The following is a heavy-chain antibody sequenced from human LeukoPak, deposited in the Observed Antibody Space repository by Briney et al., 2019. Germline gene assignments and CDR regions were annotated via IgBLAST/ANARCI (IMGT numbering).Heavy chain of an antibody. CDR3: ARSPHILTGENFDY. CDR1: GFTFNAYN. V-gene: IGHV1-2*02. Sequence: GASVKVSCKASGFTFNAYNIHWVRQAPGQGLEWMGWINPKSGGANYAQKFQGRVSMTRDTSISTAYMQLSRLRSDDTAVYYCARSPHILTGENFDYWGQGTLLTVSS. J-gene: IGHJ4*02. CDR2: INPKSGGA. D-gene: IGHD3-9*01.